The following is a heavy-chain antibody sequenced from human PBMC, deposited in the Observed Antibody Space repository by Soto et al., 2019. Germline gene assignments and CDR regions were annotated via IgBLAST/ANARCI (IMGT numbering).Heavy chain of an antibody. CDR1: GYTFTGYY. J-gene: IGHJ6*02. V-gene: IGHV1-2*04. D-gene: IGHD3-10*01. CDR2: INPNSGGT. Sequence: ASVKVSCKASGYTFTGYYMHWVRQAPGQGLEWMGWINPNSGGTNYAQKFQGWVTMTRDTSISTAYMELSRLRSDDTAVYYCGMSDPITMVRGVTPDYYGMDVWGQGTTVTVSS. CDR3: GMSDPITMVRGVTPDYYGMDV.